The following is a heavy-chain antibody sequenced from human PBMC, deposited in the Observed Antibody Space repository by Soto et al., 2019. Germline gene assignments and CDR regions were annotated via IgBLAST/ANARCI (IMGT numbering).Heavy chain of an antibody. Sequence: QVQLVQSGAEVKKPGASVKVSCKASGYTFTSYAMHWVRQAPGQRLEWMGWINAGNGNTKYSQKLQGRVTITRETSASTAYMELSSLRSEDTAVYYCARDKSPTVTTYWFDPWGQGTLVTVSS. CDR1: GYTFTSYA. J-gene: IGHJ5*02. CDR3: ARDKSPTVTTYWFDP. CDR2: INAGNGNT. V-gene: IGHV1-3*01. D-gene: IGHD4-17*01.